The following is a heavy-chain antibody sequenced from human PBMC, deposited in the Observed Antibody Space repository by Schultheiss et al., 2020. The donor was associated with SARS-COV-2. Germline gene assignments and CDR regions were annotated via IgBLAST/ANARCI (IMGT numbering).Heavy chain of an antibody. CDR1: GGSISSSSYY. J-gene: IGHJ4*02. D-gene: IGHD3-22*01. CDR3: AREGGYHADFDY. Sequence: SQTLSLTCTVSGGSISSSSYYWGWIRQPPGKGLEWIGSIYYSGSTYYNPSLKSRVTISVDTSKNQFSLKLSSVTAADTAVYYCAREGGYHADFDYWGQGTLVTVSS. CDR2: IYYSGST. V-gene: IGHV4-39*07.